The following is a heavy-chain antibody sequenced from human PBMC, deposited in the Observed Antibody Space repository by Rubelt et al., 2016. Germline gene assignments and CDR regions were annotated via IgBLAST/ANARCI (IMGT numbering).Heavy chain of an antibody. D-gene: IGHD3-22*01. CDR3: AREAYYYDSSGYLDY. CDR2: ISSSSSTI. Sequence: GLEWVSYISSSSSTIYYADSVKGRFTISRDNAKNSLYLQMNSLRAEDTAVYYCAREAYYYDSSGYLDYWGQGTLVTVSS. J-gene: IGHJ4*02. V-gene: IGHV3-48*04.